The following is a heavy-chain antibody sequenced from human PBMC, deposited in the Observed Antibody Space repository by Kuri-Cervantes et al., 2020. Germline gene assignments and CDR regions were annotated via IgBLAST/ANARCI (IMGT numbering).Heavy chain of an antibody. CDR2: ISSSSNTK. V-gene: IGHV3-48*01. J-gene: IGHJ3*02. D-gene: IGHD1-26*01. Sequence: GESLKISCAASGFTFSSYSMNWVRQAPGKGLEWVSYISSSSNTKKYADSVKGRFTVGRDYAKNSLDLQMNSLRAEDTAVYYCASSAGEPGSYPRNAFDIWGQGTMVTVSS. CDR3: ASSAGEPGSYPRNAFDI. CDR1: GFTFSSYS.